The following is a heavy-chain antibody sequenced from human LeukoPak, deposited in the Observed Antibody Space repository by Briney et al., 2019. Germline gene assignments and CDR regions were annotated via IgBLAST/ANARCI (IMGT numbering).Heavy chain of an antibody. Sequence: GASVTVSCKASGYTFTSYAFSWVRQAPGQGLEWMGWINTYNGNTDYAQKLQGRVTMTTDTSTSTAYMELRSLRSDDTAVYYCARHSSHSHFDYWGQGTLVTVSS. CDR1: GYTFTSYA. D-gene: IGHD3-22*01. CDR3: ARHSSHSHFDY. V-gene: IGHV1-18*01. CDR2: INTYNGNT. J-gene: IGHJ4*02.